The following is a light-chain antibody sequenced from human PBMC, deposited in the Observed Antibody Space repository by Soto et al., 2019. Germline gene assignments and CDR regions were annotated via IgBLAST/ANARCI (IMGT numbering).Light chain of an antibody. Sequence: EIVLTQSPGTLSVSPGERATLSCRASQTISSNYLAWYQQKPGQAPSLLIYGTSSRATGIPDRFSGSGSGTDFTLTISRREPEESAIYYCQQYVSWTFGQGTKVEIK. CDR1: QTISSNY. CDR3: QQYVSWT. CDR2: GTS. J-gene: IGKJ1*01. V-gene: IGKV3-20*01.